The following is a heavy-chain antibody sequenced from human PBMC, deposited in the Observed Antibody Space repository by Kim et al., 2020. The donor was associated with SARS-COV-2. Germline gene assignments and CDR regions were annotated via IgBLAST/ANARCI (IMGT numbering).Heavy chain of an antibody. CDR2: FDPEDGET. CDR1: GYTLTELS. J-gene: IGHJ4*02. D-gene: IGHD6-13*01. V-gene: IGHV1-24*01. CDR3: ATMDATRIAAAGTPFDY. Sequence: ASVKVSCKVSGYTLTELSMHWVRQAPGKGLEWMGGFDPEDGETIYAQKFQGRVTMTEDTSTDTAYMELSSLRSEDTAVYYCATMDATRIAAAGTPFDYWGQGTLVTVSS.